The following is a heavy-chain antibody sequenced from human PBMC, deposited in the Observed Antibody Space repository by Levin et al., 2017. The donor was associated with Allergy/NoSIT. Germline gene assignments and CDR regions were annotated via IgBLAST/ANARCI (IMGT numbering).Heavy chain of an antibody. CDR1: GFTFSSYG. D-gene: IGHD4-23*01. CDR2: IWYDGSNK. CDR3: ARDDGGSSSGGMDV. J-gene: IGHJ6*02. V-gene: IGHV3-33*01. Sequence: GGSLRLSCAASGFTFSSYGMHWVRQAPGKGLEWVAVIWYDGSNKYYADSVKGRFTISRDNSKNTLYLQMNSLRAEDTAVYYCARDDGGSSSGGMDVWGQGTTVTVSS.